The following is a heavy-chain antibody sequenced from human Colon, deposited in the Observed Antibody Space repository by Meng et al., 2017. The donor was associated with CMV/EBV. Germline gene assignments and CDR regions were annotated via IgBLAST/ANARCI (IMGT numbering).Heavy chain of an antibody. D-gene: IGHD2-15*01. CDR3: AKWRGYGNGMDV. V-gene: IGHV3-53*01. CDR2: IYSGGST. CDR1: GFTVSSNY. Sequence: GESLKISCAASGFTVSSNYMSWVRQAPGKGLEWVSVIYSGGSTYYADSVKGRFTISRDNSKNTLYLQMNSLRAEDTAVYYCAKWRGYGNGMDVWGQGTTVTVSS. J-gene: IGHJ6*02.